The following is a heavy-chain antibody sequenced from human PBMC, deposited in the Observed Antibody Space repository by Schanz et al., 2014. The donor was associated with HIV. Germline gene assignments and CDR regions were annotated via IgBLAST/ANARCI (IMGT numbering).Heavy chain of an antibody. CDR2: IWYDGSNK. D-gene: IGHD1-20*01. V-gene: IGHV3-33*01. J-gene: IGHJ6*02. CDR3: ARGEAITSYYYYYGMDV. Sequence: QVQLVESGGGVVQPGRSQRLSCAASGITLSGYGMHWVRQAPGKGLEWVAVIWYDGSNKDYADSVKGRFTISRDNSKNTLYLQMNSLRAEDTAVYYCARGEAITSYYYYYGMDVWGQGTTVTVSS. CDR1: GITLSGYG.